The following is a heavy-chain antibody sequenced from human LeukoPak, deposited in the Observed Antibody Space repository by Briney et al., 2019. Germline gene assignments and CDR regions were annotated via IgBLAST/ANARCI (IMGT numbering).Heavy chain of an antibody. J-gene: IGHJ4*02. Sequence: GGSLRLSCAASGFTFSSYEMNWVRQAPGKGLEWVSYISSSGSTIYYADSVKGRFTISRDNAKNSLYLQMNSLRDEDTAVYYCARGSGYCSSTSCYGSFDYWGQGTLVPVSS. CDR2: ISSSGSTI. D-gene: IGHD2-2*01. CDR3: ARGSGYCSSTSCYGSFDY. CDR1: GFTFSSYE. V-gene: IGHV3-48*03.